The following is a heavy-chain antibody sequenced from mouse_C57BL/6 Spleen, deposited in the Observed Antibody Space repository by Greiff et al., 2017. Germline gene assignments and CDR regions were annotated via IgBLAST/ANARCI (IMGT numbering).Heavy chain of an antibody. J-gene: IGHJ1*03. Sequence: VQLQESGPELVKPGASVKISCKASGYAFSSSWMNWVKQRPGKGLEWIGRIYPGDGDTNYNGKFKGKATLTADKSSSTAYMQLSSLTSEDSAVYCCARRGYDGYHWYFDVWGTGTTVTVSS. CDR2: IYPGDGDT. D-gene: IGHD2-3*01. V-gene: IGHV1-82*01. CDR1: GYAFSSSW. CDR3: ARRGYDGYHWYFDV.